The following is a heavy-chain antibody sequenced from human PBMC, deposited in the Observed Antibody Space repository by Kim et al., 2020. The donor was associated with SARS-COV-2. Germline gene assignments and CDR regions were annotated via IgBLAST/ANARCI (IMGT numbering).Heavy chain of an antibody. V-gene: IGHV3-21*01. CDR1: GFTFSSYS. J-gene: IGHJ3*02. Sequence: GGSLRLSCAASGFTFSSYSMNWVRQAPGKGLEWVSSISSSSSYIYYVDSVKGRFTISRDNAKNSLYLQMNSLRAEDTAVYYCARDRCYDFWSGYYPCAFDIWGQGTMVTVSS. D-gene: IGHD3-3*01. CDR2: ISSSSSYI. CDR3: ARDRCYDFWSGYYPCAFDI.